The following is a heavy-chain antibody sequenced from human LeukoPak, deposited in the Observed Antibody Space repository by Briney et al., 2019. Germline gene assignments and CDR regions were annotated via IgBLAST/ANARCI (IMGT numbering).Heavy chain of an antibody. CDR2: ISAYNGNT. J-gene: IGHJ6*03. Sequence: GASVKVSCKASGYTFTSYGISWVRQAPGQGLEWMGWISAYNGNTNYAQKLQGRVTMTTDTSTSTAYMELRSLRSDDTAVYYCARAGSMIAYYYYYMDVWGKGITVTISS. CDR3: ARAGSMIAYYYYYMDV. D-gene: IGHD3-22*01. V-gene: IGHV1-18*01. CDR1: GYTFTSYG.